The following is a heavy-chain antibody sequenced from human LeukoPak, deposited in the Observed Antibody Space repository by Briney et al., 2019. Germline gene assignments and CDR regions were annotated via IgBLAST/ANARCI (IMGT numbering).Heavy chain of an antibody. CDR3: AKGNPVYYYYS. CDR2: INHSGANT. D-gene: IGHD3-22*01. J-gene: IGHJ4*02. Sequence: GGSLRLSCAASGFTFSSYSMTWVRQAPGKGLEGVSTINHSGANTYYADSVKGRFTISRDSSKNTLYLQMKSLRTEDTAVYYCAKGNPVYYYYSWGEGNLVTVSP. V-gene: IGHV3-23*01. CDR1: GFTFSSYS.